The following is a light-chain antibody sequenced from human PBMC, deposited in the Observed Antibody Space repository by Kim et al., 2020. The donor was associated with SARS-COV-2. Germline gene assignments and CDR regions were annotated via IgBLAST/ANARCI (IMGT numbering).Light chain of an antibody. CDR3: GTWDDSLNAVV. CDR1: NSNIGTNA. J-gene: IGLJ2*01. Sequence: QSVLTQPASASGPPGQRVTISCSGSNSNIGTNAVNWYHQLPGAAPKLLIYTNNQRLSGVPHRFSGSKSGASASLAISELQSEDEAIYYCGTWDDSLNAVVFGGGTQLTVL. V-gene: IGLV1-44*01. CDR2: TNN.